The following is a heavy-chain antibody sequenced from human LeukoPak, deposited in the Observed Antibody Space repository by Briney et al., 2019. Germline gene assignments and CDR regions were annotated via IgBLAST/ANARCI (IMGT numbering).Heavy chain of an antibody. J-gene: IGHJ5*02. CDR2: IYYSGST. D-gene: IGHD3-22*01. V-gene: IGHV4-59*12. CDR1: GGSISSYY. CDR3: ASRRITMIEVVMWWFDP. Sequence: SETLSLTCTVSGGSISSYYWSWIRQPPGKGLEWIGYIYYSGSTNYNPSLKSRVTISVDTSKNQFSLKLSSVTAADTAVYYCASRRITMIEVVMWWFDPWGQGTLVTVSS.